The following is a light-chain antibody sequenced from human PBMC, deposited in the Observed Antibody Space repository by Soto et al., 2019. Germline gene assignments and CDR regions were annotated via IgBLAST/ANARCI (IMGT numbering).Light chain of an antibody. CDR2: GAS. CDR1: QRVATK. J-gene: IGKJ1*01. CDR3: QQYNNWTWT. V-gene: IGKV3-15*01. Sequence: EIVMTQSPATLSRSPGKRTTLSCRATQRVATKLAWYQQKPAQAPRLLIYGASTWATGIPARFSGSGSGTEFTLTISSLQSEDFAVYYCQQYNNWTWTFGQGTKVEIK.